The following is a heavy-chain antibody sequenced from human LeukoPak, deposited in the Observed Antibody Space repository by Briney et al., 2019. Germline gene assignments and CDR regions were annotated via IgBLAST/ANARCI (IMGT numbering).Heavy chain of an antibody. J-gene: IGHJ1*01. Sequence: ASVKVSCKASGFTFTGYYMEWVRQAPGQGLEWMGWINPNSGGTNYAQKFQGRVTVTRDTSINTAYMELSRLRSDDTAVYYCARDFNTMIDTLEYFQHWGQGTLVTVSS. D-gene: IGHD3-22*01. CDR1: GFTFTGYY. CDR3: ARDFNTMIDTLEYFQH. CDR2: INPNSGGT. V-gene: IGHV1-2*02.